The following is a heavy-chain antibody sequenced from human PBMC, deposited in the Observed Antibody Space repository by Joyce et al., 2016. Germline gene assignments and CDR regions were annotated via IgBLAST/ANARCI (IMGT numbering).Heavy chain of an antibody. D-gene: IGHD3-16*01. CDR1: GYSFTSYW. CDR2: INPEDSDT. CDR3: ARSAVRGTLSPFFDY. J-gene: IGHJ4*02. Sequence: EVQLVQSGGEVKKPGESLKISCKGVGYSFTSYWRGWVRQMPGKGLELMGIINPEDSDTAYSPSVQGQVTISVDRSIKTAHLRWGSLRASDTAIYYCARSAVRGTLSPFFDYWGQGSLVTVSS. V-gene: IGHV5-51*01.